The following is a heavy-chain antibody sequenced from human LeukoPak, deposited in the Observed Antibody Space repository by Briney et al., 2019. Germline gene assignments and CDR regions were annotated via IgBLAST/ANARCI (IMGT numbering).Heavy chain of an antibody. J-gene: IGHJ4*02. CDR3: ASDWGRNSETPPFDY. CDR2: IRYDGSDK. CDR1: GFTFSSCG. D-gene: IGHD7-27*01. V-gene: IGHV3-30*02. Sequence: GGSLRLSCAASGFTFSSCGMHWVRQDPGKGPEWMAFIRYDGSDKFYADSVKGRFTISRDNSKNTLYLQMNSLRVEDTAVYHCASDWGRNSETPPFDYWGQGTLVTFSS.